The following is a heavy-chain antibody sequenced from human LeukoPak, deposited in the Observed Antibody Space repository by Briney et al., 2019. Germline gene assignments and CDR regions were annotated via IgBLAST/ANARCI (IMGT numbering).Heavy chain of an antibody. V-gene: IGHV3-7*01. Sequence: GGSLRLSCAASGFTFSSYWMSWVRQAPGQELEWVANIKQDGSEKYYVDSVRGRFTISRDNAKNSLYLQMNSLRAEDTAVYYCARVAMRGFYYYYYYMDVWGKGTMVTVSS. CDR3: ARVAMRGFYYYYYYMDV. J-gene: IGHJ6*03. CDR2: IKQDGSEK. D-gene: IGHD3-16*01. CDR1: GFTFSSYW.